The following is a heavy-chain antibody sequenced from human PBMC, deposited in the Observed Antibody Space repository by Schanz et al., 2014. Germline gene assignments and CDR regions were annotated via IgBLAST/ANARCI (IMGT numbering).Heavy chain of an antibody. CDR1: GFTFFGSFA. V-gene: IGHV3-23*01. CDR3: ARGPIPIQGVPMDF. CDR2: TSNDGSFT. Sequence: EVHLLESGGGLVQPGGSLRLSCVASGFTFFGSFAMNWVRQAPGKGLEWVSRTSNDGSFTTFADSVKGRFTISRDNSKDTLYLQMSGLTPEDTAVYYCARGPIPIQGVPMDFWGQGTLVTVSS. J-gene: IGHJ4*02. D-gene: IGHD3-10*01.